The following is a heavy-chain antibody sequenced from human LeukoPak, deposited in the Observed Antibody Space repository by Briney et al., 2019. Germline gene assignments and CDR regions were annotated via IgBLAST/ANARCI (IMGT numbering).Heavy chain of an antibody. J-gene: IGHJ6*03. CDR3: ARADPMVRGVIRYYYMDV. V-gene: IGHV1-69*05. CDR2: IIPIFGTA. CDR1: GGTFSSYA. Sequence: SVKVSCKASGGTFSSYAISWVRQAPGQGLEWMGGIIPIFGTANYAQKFQGRVTITTDESTSTAYMELSSLRSEDTAVYYCARADPMVRGVIRYYYMDVWGKGTTVTVSS. D-gene: IGHD3-10*01.